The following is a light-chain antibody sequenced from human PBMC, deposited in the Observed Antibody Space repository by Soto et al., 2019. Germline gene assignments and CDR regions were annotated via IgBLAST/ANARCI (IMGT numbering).Light chain of an antibody. Sequence: DIQMTQSPSTLSASVGDGVTITCRASQSISSWLAWYQQKPGKAPKLLIYKASNLESAVPSRFSGSGSGTEFTLTISSLQPDDFATYYCQQYNSYPYTFGQGTKLEI. V-gene: IGKV1-5*03. CDR2: KAS. J-gene: IGKJ2*01. CDR1: QSISSW. CDR3: QQYNSYPYT.